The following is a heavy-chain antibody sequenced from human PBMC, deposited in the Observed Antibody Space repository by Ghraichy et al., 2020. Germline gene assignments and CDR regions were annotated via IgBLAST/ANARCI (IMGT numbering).Heavy chain of an antibody. CDR3: AREVSSSWYYFDY. Sequence: LSLPCAASGFTFSSYSMNWVRQAPGKGLEWVSSISSSSSYIYYADSVKGRFTISRDNAKNSLYLQMNSLRAEDTAVYYCAREVSSSWYYFDYWGQGTLVTVSS. D-gene: IGHD6-13*01. V-gene: IGHV3-21*01. J-gene: IGHJ4*02. CDR1: GFTFSSYS. CDR2: ISSSSSYI.